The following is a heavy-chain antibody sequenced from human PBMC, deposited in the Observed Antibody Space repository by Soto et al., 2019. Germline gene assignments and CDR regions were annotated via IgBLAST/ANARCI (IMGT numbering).Heavy chain of an antibody. CDR1: GGSISSGDYY. CDR3: ARDRWGDSSSWYYYYYGMDV. CDR2: IYYSGST. V-gene: IGHV4-61*08. Sequence: SETLSLTCTVSGGSISSGDYYWSWIRQPPGKGLEWIGYIYYSGSTNYNPSLKSRVTISVDTSKNQFSLKLSSVTAADTAVYYCARDRWGDSSSWYYYYYGMDVWGQGTTVTVYS. J-gene: IGHJ6*02. D-gene: IGHD6-13*01.